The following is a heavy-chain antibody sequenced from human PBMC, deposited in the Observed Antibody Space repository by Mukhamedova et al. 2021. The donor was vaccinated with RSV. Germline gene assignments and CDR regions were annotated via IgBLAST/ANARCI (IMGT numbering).Heavy chain of an antibody. Sequence: SNYWSWIRQPPGKGLEWIGYMFNSGTTTYNPSLKSRVTISADTSKNQVSMRLSSVTAADPAVYYCARHGAVTGAFWFDPWGQGAL. CDR3: ARHGAVTGAFWFDP. D-gene: IGHD4-11*01. J-gene: IGHJ5*02. CDR1: SNY. CDR2: MFNSGTT. V-gene: IGHV4-59*08.